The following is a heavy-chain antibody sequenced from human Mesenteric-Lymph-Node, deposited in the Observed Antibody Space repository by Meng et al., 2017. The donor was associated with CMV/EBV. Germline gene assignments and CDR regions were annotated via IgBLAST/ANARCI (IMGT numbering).Heavy chain of an antibody. CDR3: ARTAWEIVVVPTGWFDP. CDR1: FTFRIYA. CDR2: LSYDGSNK. D-gene: IGHD2-2*01. J-gene: IGHJ5*02. V-gene: IGHV3-30-3*01. Sequence: FTFRIYAVRGVSRAQGKGLGWVAVLSYDGSNKYYADSVKGRFTISRDNSKNTLYLQMNSLRTEDTAVYYCARTAWEIVVVPTGWFDPWGQGTLVTVSS.